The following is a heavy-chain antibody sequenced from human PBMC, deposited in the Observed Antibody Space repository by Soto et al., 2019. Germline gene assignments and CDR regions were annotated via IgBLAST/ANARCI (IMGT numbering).Heavy chain of an antibody. CDR1: GFTFSAYA. CDR2: ISGSGGST. CDR3: AKDKGTEEGYNAYYFDY. J-gene: IGHJ4*02. Sequence: PGGSLRLSCAASGFTFSAYAMSWVRQAPGKGLEWVSAISGSGGSTYYADSVKGRFTVSRDNSKNTLYLQMNSLRAEDTAVYYCAKDKGTEEGYNAYYFDYWGQGTLVTVSP. D-gene: IGHD5-12*01. V-gene: IGHV3-23*01.